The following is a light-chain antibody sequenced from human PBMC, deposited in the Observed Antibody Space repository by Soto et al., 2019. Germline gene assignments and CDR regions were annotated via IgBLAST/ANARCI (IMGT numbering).Light chain of an antibody. J-gene: IGKJ5*01. CDR1: QSVFNY. CDR2: VVS. CDR3: QHRSNWPPIT. Sequence: EVVLTQSPATVSLSPGERATLSCRASQSVFNYLAWYQQKPGQAPRLLIYVVSDRATGIPARFTGSGSGTDFTLTISSLEPEDFAVYYCQHRSNWPPITFGQGTRLEI. V-gene: IGKV3-11*01.